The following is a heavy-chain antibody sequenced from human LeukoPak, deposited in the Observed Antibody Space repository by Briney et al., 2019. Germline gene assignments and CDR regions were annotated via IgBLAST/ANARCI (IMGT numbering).Heavy chain of an antibody. D-gene: IGHD2-21*01. Sequence: SETLSLTCTVSGGSISSYYWSWIRQPPGKGLEWIGYIYYSGSTNYNPSLKSRVTISVDTSKNQFSLKLSSVTAADTAVYYCARISRDLNGFDYWGQGTLVTVSS. CDR1: GGSISSYY. CDR3: ARISRDLNGFDY. J-gene: IGHJ4*02. V-gene: IGHV4-59*08. CDR2: IYYSGST.